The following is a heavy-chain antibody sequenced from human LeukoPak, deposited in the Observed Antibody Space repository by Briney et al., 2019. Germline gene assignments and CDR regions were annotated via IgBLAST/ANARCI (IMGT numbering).Heavy chain of an antibody. D-gene: IGHD2-2*01. CDR2: ISYDGSDK. Sequence: GGSLRLSCAASGFTFSTYVMHWVRQAPGKGLEWVAVISYDGSDKSYADSVKGRFTVSRDNSKNTLYLQMNSLRAEDTAVYYCAKVRDTFSAVAAASLYYWGQGTLVTVSS. V-gene: IGHV3-30*18. J-gene: IGHJ4*02. CDR1: GFTFSTYV. CDR3: AKVRDTFSAVAAASLYY.